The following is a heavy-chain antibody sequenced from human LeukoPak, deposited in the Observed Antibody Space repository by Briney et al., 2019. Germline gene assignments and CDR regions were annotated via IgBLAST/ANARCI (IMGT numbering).Heavy chain of an antibody. D-gene: IGHD2-2*02. J-gene: IGHJ4*02. CDR3: AREGYCSSTSCYTFDY. V-gene: IGHV1-69*05. Sequence: ASVKVSCKASGGTFSSYAISWVRQAPGQGLEWMGGIIPIFGTANYAQKFQGRVTITTDESTGTAYMELSSLRSEDTAVYYCAREGYCSSTSCYTFDYWGQGTLVTVSS. CDR1: GGTFSSYA. CDR2: IIPIFGTA.